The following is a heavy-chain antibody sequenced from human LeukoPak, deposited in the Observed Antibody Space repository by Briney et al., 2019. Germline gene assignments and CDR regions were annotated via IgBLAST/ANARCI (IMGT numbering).Heavy chain of an antibody. D-gene: IGHD3-22*01. Sequence: SQTLSLTCTVSGGSISSGGYYWSWIRQHPGKGLEWIGYIHYSGSTYYNPSLKSRVTISVDTSKNQFSLKLSSVTAADTAVYYCARGPYYYDSSGPYFDYWGQGTLVTVSS. J-gene: IGHJ4*02. V-gene: IGHV4-31*03. CDR2: IHYSGST. CDR3: ARGPYYYDSSGPYFDY. CDR1: GGSISSGGYY.